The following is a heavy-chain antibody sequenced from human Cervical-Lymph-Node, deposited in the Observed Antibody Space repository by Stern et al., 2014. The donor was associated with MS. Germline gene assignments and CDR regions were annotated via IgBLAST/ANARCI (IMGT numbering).Heavy chain of an antibody. CDR1: RGTFSKFP. D-gene: IGHD6-13*01. Sequence: VQLVHSGAEVTKPGSSVKVSCKASRGTFSKFPSSWVRQAPGQGLEWMGGIFPVFGTPTYAQEFRGRVTITADVSTSTVYMELSSLRSDDTAVYYCALSSETSDRWYSLGYDLWGQGTLVTVSS. CDR3: ALSSETSDRWYSLGYDL. CDR2: IFPVFGTP. V-gene: IGHV1-69*01. J-gene: IGHJ5*02.